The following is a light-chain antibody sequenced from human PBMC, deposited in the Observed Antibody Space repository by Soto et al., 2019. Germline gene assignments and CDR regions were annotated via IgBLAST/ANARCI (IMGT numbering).Light chain of an antibody. V-gene: IGKV1-12*01. CDR2: LAS. CDR1: QDITTW. Sequence: DIQMTQSPSSVSASVGDRVNITCRASQDITTWLAWHQEKSGKAPKLLIYLASTLQSGVPSRFSGSGSGTDFTLTISNLQPEDFATYYCQPSETFPWTFGQGTKVEIK. J-gene: IGKJ1*01. CDR3: QPSETFPWT.